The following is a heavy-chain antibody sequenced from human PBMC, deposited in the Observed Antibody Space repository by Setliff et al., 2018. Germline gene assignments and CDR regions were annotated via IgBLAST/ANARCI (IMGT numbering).Heavy chain of an antibody. CDR2: IKEDGSQR. CDR3: SSYLVS. V-gene: IGHV3-7*01. Sequence: GGSLRLSCAASGFTFSTYWMDWARQAPGKGLEWVANIKEDGSQRNYVDAVRGRFTVSRDNARNLLYLQMNSLRVDDTAVYYCSSYLVSWGQGALVTVSS. D-gene: IGHD2-21*01. J-gene: IGHJ4*02. CDR1: GFTFSTYW.